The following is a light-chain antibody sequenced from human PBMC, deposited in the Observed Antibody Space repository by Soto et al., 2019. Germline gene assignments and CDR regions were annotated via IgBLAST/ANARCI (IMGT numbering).Light chain of an antibody. CDR3: QKYDRAPFT. V-gene: IGKV1-27*01. CDR2: AAS. J-gene: IGKJ3*01. Sequence: DIPMTQSPSSLSASVGDRVTIPCRASLPISNYLAWYQQKPGKIPNLLIYAASTLQAGVPSRFSGSGSGTLFTLTINGLLPEDVATYYCQKYDRAPFTFGPGTKVDIK. CDR1: LPISNY.